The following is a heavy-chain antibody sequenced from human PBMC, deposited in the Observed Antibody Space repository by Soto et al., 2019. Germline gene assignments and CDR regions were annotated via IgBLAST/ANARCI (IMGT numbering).Heavy chain of an antibody. CDR1: GYTFTSYD. CDR3: ARSTNDYGDRH. D-gene: IGHD4-17*01. J-gene: IGHJ4*02. CDR2: MHPNSGNT. V-gene: IGHV1-8*01. Sequence: QVQLVQSGAEVKKPGDPVNVSCKASGYTFTSYDINWVRQATGQGLEWMGWMHPNSGNTGYAQKFQGRVTMTRNTSISTAYMELSSLRSEDTAVYYCARSTNDYGDRHWGQGTLVTVSS.